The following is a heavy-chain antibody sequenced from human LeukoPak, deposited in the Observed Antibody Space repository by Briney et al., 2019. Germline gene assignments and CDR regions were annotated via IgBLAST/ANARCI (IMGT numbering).Heavy chain of an antibody. CDR2: TYYRSKWYN. D-gene: IGHD3-22*01. J-gene: IGHJ4*02. V-gene: IGHV6-1*01. CDR1: GDSVSSNSTA. Sequence: SQTLSLTCAISGDSVSSNSTAWNWIRQSPSRGLEWLGRTYYRSKWYNDYTVSVKSRITFNADTSKNQFSLQLNSVTPEDTAVYYCAKGRYHDSRGYYSLDYFDYWGQGTLVTVSS. CDR3: AKGRYHDSRGYYSLDYFDY.